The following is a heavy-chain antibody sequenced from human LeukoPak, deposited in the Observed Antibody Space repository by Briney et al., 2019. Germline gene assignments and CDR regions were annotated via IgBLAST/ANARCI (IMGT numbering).Heavy chain of an antibody. CDR2: MSSGGSYI. Sequence: GGSLRLSCAASGFTFSSYAMTWVRQAPGKGLEWVSSMSSGGSYIYYADSVRGRFPISRDNAKDSLFLLMNSLRVEDTAVYYCARGRPTGSSRRFVVQWGQGTLVTVSS. J-gene: IGHJ4*02. CDR1: GFTFSSYA. CDR3: ARGRPTGSSRRFVVQ. V-gene: IGHV3-21*06. D-gene: IGHD2-15*01.